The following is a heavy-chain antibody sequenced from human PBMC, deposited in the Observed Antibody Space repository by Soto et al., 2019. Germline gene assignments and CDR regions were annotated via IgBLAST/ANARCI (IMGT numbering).Heavy chain of an antibody. CDR3: AKSMGHSSGWSYYFAY. CDR1: GFTFSSYG. CDR2: ISYDGSNK. D-gene: IGHD6-19*01. J-gene: IGHJ4*02. Sequence: GGSLRLSCAASGFTFSSYGMHWVRQAPGKGLEWVAVISYDGSNKYYADSVKGRFTISRDNSKNTLYLQMNSLRAEDTAVYYCAKSMGHSSGWSYYFAYWAQRTPVTVSS. V-gene: IGHV3-30*18.